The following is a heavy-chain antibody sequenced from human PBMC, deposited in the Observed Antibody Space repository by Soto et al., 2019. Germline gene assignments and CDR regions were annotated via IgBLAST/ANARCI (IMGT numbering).Heavy chain of an antibody. Sequence: EVQLLESGGDLFQPGGSRRLSWPPSGFSFIISWRHGSPQAPGKGLVWVSSINGGGSSADYADSVKGRFTFSRDNAKNTVYLQMNSLRAEDTAVYYCTRGGGYSGYDPFDYWRQGTLVTVSS. V-gene: IGHV3-74*01. D-gene: IGHD5-12*01. CDR2: INGGGSSA. CDR3: TRGGGYSGYDPFDY. J-gene: IGHJ4*02. CDR1: GFSFIISW.